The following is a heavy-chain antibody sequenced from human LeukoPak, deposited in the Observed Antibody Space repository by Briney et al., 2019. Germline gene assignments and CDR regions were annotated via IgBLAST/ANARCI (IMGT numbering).Heavy chain of an antibody. D-gene: IGHD2-15*01. CDR2: IYHSGNT. CDR3: ARAGYCSGVSCYSAVPGKY. CDR1: GYSITSGYY. V-gene: IGHV4-38-2*02. J-gene: IGHJ4*02. Sequence: PSEALSLTCTVSGYSITSGYYWAWIRQSPGKVLEWIGSIYHSGNTYYNPSLKSRVIILVDTSKNQFSLQLGSVSPTDTAVYYCARAGYCSGVSCYSAVPGKYWGQGALVTVSS.